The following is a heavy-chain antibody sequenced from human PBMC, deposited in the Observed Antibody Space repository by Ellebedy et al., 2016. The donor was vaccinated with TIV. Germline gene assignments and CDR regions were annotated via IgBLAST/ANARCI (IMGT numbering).Heavy chain of an antibody. V-gene: IGHV4-39*07. CDR3: VRGGGNAFDI. CDR2: IWHTGTS. D-gene: IGHD3-16*01. Sequence: MPSETLSLTCTVSGGSISSSSFNRGWIRQPPGKGLEWIGTIWHTGTSWYNTSLESRLTVSVDTSKNQFSMKLSSLSAADTALYDCVRGGGNAFDIWGQGTKVTVSS. CDR1: GGSISSSSFN. J-gene: IGHJ3*02.